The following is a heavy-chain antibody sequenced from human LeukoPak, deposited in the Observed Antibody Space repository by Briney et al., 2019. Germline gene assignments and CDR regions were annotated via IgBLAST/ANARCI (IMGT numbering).Heavy chain of an antibody. V-gene: IGHV4-4*07. CDR1: GGSLCAYY. D-gene: IGHD2-15*01. CDR3: ARSSYTPKYLYYFHS. J-gene: IGHJ4*02. Sequence: LETPCLTRIVSGGSLCAYYSSGVPDPAPRGVGWSARIYSSGSTNYTTSLQSRVTMSVDTSKNQFSLKLSSVAAADTAGYYCARSSYTPKYLYYFHSWAQGTLVTVSS. CDR2: IYSSGST.